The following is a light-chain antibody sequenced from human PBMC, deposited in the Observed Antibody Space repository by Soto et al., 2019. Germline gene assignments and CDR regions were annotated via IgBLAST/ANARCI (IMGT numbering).Light chain of an antibody. CDR2: EVI. CDR3: SSYTSTTTLV. CDR1: SSDVGGYNY. Sequence: QSVLTQPASVSGSPGQSITISCTGTSSDVGGYNYVSWYQQYPDKAPKLMIYEVINRPSGVSNRFSGSKSGNTASLTISGLQAEDEADYYCSSYTSTTTLVFGGGTQLTVL. J-gene: IGLJ3*02. V-gene: IGLV2-14*01.